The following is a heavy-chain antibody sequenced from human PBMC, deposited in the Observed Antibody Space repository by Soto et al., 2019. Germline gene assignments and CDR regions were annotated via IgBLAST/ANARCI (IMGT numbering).Heavy chain of an antibody. V-gene: IGHV3-30-3*01. CDR2: ISYDGTYK. Sequence: QVQLVESGGGVVQPGRSLRLSCAASAFTFRSYAMHWVRQAPGTGLEWVAVISYDGTYKYYAEYVKGRFTSSRDNSKNSRYLQMSSLRPEATAVYYCARDAIYDGSGYYGSYFDYWGQGSLVTVS. CDR1: AFTFRSYA. J-gene: IGHJ4*02. D-gene: IGHD3-22*01. CDR3: ARDAIYDGSGYYGSYFDY.